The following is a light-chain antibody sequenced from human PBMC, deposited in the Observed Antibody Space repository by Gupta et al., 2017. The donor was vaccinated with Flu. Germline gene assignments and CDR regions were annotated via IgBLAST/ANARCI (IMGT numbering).Light chain of an antibody. Sequence: QSVLAQPPSASGTPGPRVTISCSGASSNIGSNAVNWYQQVPGTAPKLLIYGNNQRLSGVPDRFSGSKSGTSASLAISGLQSEDEADYYCAAWDDSLNGHYVFGTGTKVTAL. J-gene: IGLJ1*01. CDR1: SSNIGSNA. CDR2: GNN. V-gene: IGLV1-44*01. CDR3: AAWDDSLNGHYV.